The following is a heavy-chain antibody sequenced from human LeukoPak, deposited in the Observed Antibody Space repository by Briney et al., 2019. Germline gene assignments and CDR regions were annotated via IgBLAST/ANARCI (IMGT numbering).Heavy chain of an antibody. CDR3: ARFALKTPPTD. CDR1: GFTFSNYD. Sequence: GGSLRLSCVASGFTFSNYDMNWVRQAPGKGLEWVSFISSSSSYIYYADSVKGRFTISRDNAKKSLYLQMNSLRAEDTAVYYCARFALKTPPTDWGQGTLVTVSS. J-gene: IGHJ4*02. CDR2: ISSSSSYI. V-gene: IGHV3-21*01.